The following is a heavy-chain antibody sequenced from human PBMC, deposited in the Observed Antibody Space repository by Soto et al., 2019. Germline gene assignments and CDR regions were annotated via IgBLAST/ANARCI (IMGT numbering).Heavy chain of an antibody. V-gene: IGHV3-49*03. J-gene: IGHJ6*02. D-gene: IGHD3-3*01. CDR3: TRSTVGGFWSGYYYSPLYYYYYGMDV. Sequence: PGGSLRLSCTASGFTFGDYAMSWFRQAPGKGLEWVGFIRSKAYGGTTEYAASVKGRFTISRDDSKSIAYLQMSSLKTEDTAVYYCTRSTVGGFWSGYYYSPLYYYYYGMDVWGQGTTVTVSS. CDR2: IRSKAYGGTT. CDR1: GFTFGDYA.